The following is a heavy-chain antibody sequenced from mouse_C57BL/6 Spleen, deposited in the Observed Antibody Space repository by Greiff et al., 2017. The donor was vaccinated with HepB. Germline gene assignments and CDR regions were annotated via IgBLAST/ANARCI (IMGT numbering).Heavy chain of an antibody. D-gene: IGHD1-1*01. J-gene: IGHJ2*01. V-gene: IGHV1-81*01. CDR3: ARRTVTTVVATEDFDY. CDR1: GYTFTSYG. CDR2: IYPRSGNT. Sequence: QVQLQQSGAELARPGASVKLSCKASGYTFTSYGISWVKQRTGQGLEWIGEIYPRSGNTYYNEKFKGKATLTADKSSRTAYMELRSLTSEDSAVYFCARRTVTTVVATEDFDYWGQGTTLTVSS.